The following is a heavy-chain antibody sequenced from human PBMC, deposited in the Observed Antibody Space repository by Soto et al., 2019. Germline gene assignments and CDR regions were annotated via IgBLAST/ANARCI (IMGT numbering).Heavy chain of an antibody. Sequence: QVQLQQWGAGLLKPSETLSLTCAVHGGSFSGYYWSWIRQPPGKGLEWIGEINHSGSTNYNPSLKSRVTISVDTSKNQFSLKLSSVTAADTAVYYCARGRNSSSAGGDYFDYWGQGTLVTVSS. CDR1: GGSFSGYY. J-gene: IGHJ4*02. CDR3: ARGRNSSSAGGDYFDY. D-gene: IGHD6-6*01. CDR2: INHSGST. V-gene: IGHV4-34*01.